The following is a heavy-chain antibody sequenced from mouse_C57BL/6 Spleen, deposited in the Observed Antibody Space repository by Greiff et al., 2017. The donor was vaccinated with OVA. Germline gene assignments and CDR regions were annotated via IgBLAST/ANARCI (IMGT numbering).Heavy chain of an antibody. V-gene: IGHV1-72*01. CDR3: ARSSCFYWYFDV. D-gene: IGHD1-1*01. CDR1: GYTFTSYW. J-gene: IGHJ1*03. CDR2: IDPNSGGT. Sequence: QVQLKQPGAELVKPGASVKLSCKASGYTFTSYWMHWVKQRPGRGLEWIGRIDPNSGGTKYNEKFKSKATLTVDKPSSTAYMQLSSLTSEDSAVYYCARSSCFYWYFDVWGTGTTVTVSS.